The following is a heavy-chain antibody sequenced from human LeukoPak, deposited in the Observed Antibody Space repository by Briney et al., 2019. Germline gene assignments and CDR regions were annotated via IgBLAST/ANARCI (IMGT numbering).Heavy chain of an antibody. V-gene: IGHV7-4-1*02. CDR1: GYTFTSYA. J-gene: IGHJ6*02. CDR2: INTNTGNP. D-gene: IGHD3-10*01. CDR3: ARDGPITMVRGVISYYYYYYGMDV. Sequence: ASVKVSCKASGYTFTSYAMNWVRQAPGQGLEWMGWINTNTGNPTYAQGFTGRFVFSLDTSVSTAYLQISSLKAEDTAVYYCARDGPITMVRGVISYYYYYYGMDVWGQGTTVTVPS.